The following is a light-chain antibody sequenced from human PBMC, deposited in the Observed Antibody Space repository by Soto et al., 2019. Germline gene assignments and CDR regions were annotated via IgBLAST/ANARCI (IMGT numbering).Light chain of an antibody. J-gene: IGLJ1*01. V-gene: IGLV2-14*01. CDR1: SSDVGGYNY. Sequence: QSALTQPASVSGSPGQSITITCTGTSSDVGGYNYFSWYQQHPGKAPKLMIYDVSNRPSGVSNRFSGSKSGNTASLTISGLQAEDEADYYCSSYTSSSPLVFGTGTKLTV. CDR3: SSYTSSSPLV. CDR2: DVS.